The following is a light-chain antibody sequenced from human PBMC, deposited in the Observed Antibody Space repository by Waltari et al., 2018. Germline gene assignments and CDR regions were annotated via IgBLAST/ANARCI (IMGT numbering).Light chain of an antibody. CDR1: QSVSYN. CDR2: AAS. CDR3: QQYNDRPRT. J-gene: IGKJ1*01. Sequence: EIVMTQSPATLSVSPGERVTLSCRSSQSVSYNLAWYQQKPGQAPRLLIYAASTRATGIPARFSGSGSGGAFSLIISSLQSEDFAVYYCQQYNDRPRTFGQGTKVEIK. V-gene: IGKV3-15*01.